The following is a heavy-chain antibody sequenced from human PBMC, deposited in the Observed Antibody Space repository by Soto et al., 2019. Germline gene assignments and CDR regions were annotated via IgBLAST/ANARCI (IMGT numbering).Heavy chain of an antibody. V-gene: IGHV3-66*01. CDR1: GFTVSSNY. J-gene: IGHJ6*03. CDR2: IYSGGST. Sequence: GGSLRLSCAASGFTVSSNYMSWVRQAPGKGLEWVSVIYSGGSTYYADSVKGRFTISRDNSKNTLYLQMNSLRAEDTAVYYCADHGTYYCSSTSCQPPYYYMDVWGKGTTVTVSS. CDR3: ADHGTYYCSSTSCQPPYYYMDV. D-gene: IGHD2-2*01.